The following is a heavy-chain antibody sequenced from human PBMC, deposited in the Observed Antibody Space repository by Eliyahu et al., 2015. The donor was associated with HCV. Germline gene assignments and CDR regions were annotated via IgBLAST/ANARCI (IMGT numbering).Heavy chain of an antibody. D-gene: IGHD3-9*01. CDR3: TTEYYDILNVFDI. CDR2: IKSKSDGGTT. CDR1: GFTFXNAW. J-gene: IGHJ3*02. V-gene: IGHV3-15*01. Sequence: EVQLVESGGGLVKPGGSLRLSCAASGFTFXNAWMXWVRQAPGKGLEWVGRIKSKSDGGTTDYAAPVKGRFTISRDDSKNTLSLQMNSLKTEDTAVYYCTTEYYDILNVFDIWGQGTMVTVSS.